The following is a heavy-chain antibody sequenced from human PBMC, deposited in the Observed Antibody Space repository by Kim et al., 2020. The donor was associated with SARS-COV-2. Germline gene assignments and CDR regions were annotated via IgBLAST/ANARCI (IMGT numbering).Heavy chain of an antibody. J-gene: IGHJ4*02. Sequence: KYYADSETGRFTISRDKSKNTLYLQMNSLRAEDAAVYYCARDRGSYYFDYWGQGTLVTVSS. D-gene: IGHD1-26*01. CDR2: K. V-gene: IGHV3-30*01. CDR3: ARDRGSYYFDY.